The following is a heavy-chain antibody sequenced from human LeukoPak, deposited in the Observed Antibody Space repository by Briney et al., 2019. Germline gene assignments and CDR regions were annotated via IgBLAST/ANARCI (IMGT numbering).Heavy chain of an antibody. V-gene: IGHV3-48*03. CDR3: AELGITMIGGI. D-gene: IGHD3-10*02. Sequence: PGGSLRLSCAASGFTFSSYEMNWVRQAPGKGLEWVSYISSSGSTIYYADSVKGRFTISRDNAKNSLYLQMNSLRAEDTAVYYCAELGITMIGGIWGKGTTVAISS. CDR2: ISSSGSTI. CDR1: GFTFSSYE. J-gene: IGHJ6*04.